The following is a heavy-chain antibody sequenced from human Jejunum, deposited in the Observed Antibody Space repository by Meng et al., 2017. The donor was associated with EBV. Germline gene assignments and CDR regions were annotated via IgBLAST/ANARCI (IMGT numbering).Heavy chain of an antibody. CDR1: GTSISSSGYW. J-gene: IGHJ4*02. Sequence: QLQLLESGPGLVKPSETLSLTCTVSGTSISSSGYWWGWIRQPPEMGLQSIGNIHYGESAYYDPSLKNRVTISLDTSKNQFSLKLTSVTAADTAIYYCARDHCSGSSGDTCYHQDWGQGTRVTVSS. CDR2: IHYGESA. CDR3: ARDHCSGSSGDTCYHQD. D-gene: IGHD2-15*01. V-gene: IGHV4-39*07.